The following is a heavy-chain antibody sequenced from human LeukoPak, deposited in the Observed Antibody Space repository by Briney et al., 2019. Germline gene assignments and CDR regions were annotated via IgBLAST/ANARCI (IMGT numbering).Heavy chain of an antibody. CDR1: GYTFTVYY. CDR2: INPNSGGT. CDR3: AILGVLSSWDY. D-gene: IGHD1-26*01. Sequence: VASVKVSCKASGYTFTVYYMHWVRQAPGQGLEWMGWINPNSGGTNYAQKFQGRVTMTRDTSISTAYMELGRLRSDDTAVYYCAILGVLSSWDYWGQGTLVTVSS. J-gene: IGHJ4*02. V-gene: IGHV1-2*02.